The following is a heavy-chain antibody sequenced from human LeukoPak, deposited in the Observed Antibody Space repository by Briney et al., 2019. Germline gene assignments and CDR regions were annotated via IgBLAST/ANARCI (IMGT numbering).Heavy chain of an antibody. CDR2: IRYDGSNK. J-gene: IGHJ6*03. CDR1: GFTFSSYD. V-gene: IGHV3-30*02. CDR3: AKSGVGFSLDYYYYYYMDV. Sequence: PGGSLRLSCAASGFTFSSYDMHWVRQAPGKGLEWVAFIRYDGSNKYYADSVKGRFTISRDNSKNTLYLQMNSLRAEDTAVYYCAKSGVGFSLDYYYYYYMDVWGKGTTVTVSS. D-gene: IGHD3-10*01.